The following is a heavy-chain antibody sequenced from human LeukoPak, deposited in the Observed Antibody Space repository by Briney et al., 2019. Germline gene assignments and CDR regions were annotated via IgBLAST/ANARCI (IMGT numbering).Heavy chain of an antibody. Sequence: SETLSLTCTVSGAYISSTSYYWGWIRQPPEEGLQWIGRIHYGGSAYYNPSLKSRITISVDTSKNQFSLKLSSVTATDTAVYYCARLTFYYDGSGYYFDYWGQGTLVTVSS. CDR3: ARLTFYYDGSGYYFDY. CDR1: GAYISSTSYY. CDR2: IHYGGSA. V-gene: IGHV4-39*01. J-gene: IGHJ4*02. D-gene: IGHD3-22*01.